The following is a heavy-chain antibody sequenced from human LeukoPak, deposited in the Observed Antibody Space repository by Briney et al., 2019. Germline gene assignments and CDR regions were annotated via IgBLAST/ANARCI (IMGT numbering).Heavy chain of an antibody. CDR3: AKGIYDSSGYYTLLHAFDI. D-gene: IGHD3-22*01. J-gene: IGHJ3*02. Sequence: GGSLRLSCAASGFTFDDYAMPWVRQAPGKGLEWVSGISWNSGSIGYADSVKGRFTISRDNAKNSLYLQMNSLRAEDTALYYCAKGIYDSSGYYTLLHAFDIWGQGTMATVSS. V-gene: IGHV3-9*01. CDR1: GFTFDDYA. CDR2: ISWNSGSI.